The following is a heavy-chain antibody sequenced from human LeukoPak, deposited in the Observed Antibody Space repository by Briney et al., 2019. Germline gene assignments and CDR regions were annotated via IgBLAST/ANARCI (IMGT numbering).Heavy chain of an antibody. CDR3: ARTYSSGWFDY. D-gene: IGHD6-19*01. Sequence: PSETLSLTCTVSGGSISSSSYYWGWIRQPPGKGLEWIGSIYYSGSTYYNPSLKSRVTMSVDTSKNQFSLKLGSVTAADTAVYYCARTYSSGWFDYWGQGTLVTVSS. CDR2: IYYSGST. CDR1: GGSISSSSYY. V-gene: IGHV4-39*01. J-gene: IGHJ4*02.